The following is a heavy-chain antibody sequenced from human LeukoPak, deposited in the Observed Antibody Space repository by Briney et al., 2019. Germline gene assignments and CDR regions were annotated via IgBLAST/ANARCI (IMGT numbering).Heavy chain of an antibody. CDR1: GFTFSSYA. V-gene: IGHV3-23*01. CDR2: ISGSGGST. J-gene: IGHJ4*02. CDR3: AATAGSNVEFDY. D-gene: IGHD4/OR15-4a*01. Sequence: GGSLRLSCAASGFTFSSYAMSWVRQAPGKGLEWVSAISGSGGSTYCADSVKGRFTISRDNSKNTLYLQMNSLRAEDTAVYYCAATAGSNVEFDYWGQGTLVTVSS.